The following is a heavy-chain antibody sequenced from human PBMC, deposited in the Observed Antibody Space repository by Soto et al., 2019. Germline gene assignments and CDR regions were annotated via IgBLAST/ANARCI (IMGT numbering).Heavy chain of an antibody. D-gene: IGHD3-22*01. Sequence: GGSLRLSCAASGFSLGRYGMPWVVLAPGKGLEWVAVISYDGSIKYYADSVKGRFTISRDNSKNTLYLQMNSLRTEDTAVYYCARDYYDSSGYYYWSYFFDYWGQGT. CDR1: GFSLGRYG. CDR2: ISYDGSIK. CDR3: ARDYYDSSGYYYWSYFFDY. V-gene: IGHV3-30-3*01. J-gene: IGHJ4*02.